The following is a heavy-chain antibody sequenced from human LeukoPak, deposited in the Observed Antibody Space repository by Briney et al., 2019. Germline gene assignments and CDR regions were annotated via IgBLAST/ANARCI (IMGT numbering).Heavy chain of an antibody. V-gene: IGHV3-23*01. CDR1: GFTLSSYA. D-gene: IGHD2-15*01. Sequence: GGSLRLSCAASGFTLSSYAMSWVRQAPGKGLEWVSAISGSGGSTYYADSVKGRFTISRDNSKNTLYLQMNSLRAEDTAVYYCASRYCSGGSCYLDYWGQGTLVTVSS. CDR2: ISGSGGST. CDR3: ASRYCSGGSCYLDY. J-gene: IGHJ4*02.